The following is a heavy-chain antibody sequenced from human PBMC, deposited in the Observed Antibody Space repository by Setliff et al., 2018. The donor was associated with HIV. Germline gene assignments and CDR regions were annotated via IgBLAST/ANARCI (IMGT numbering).Heavy chain of an antibody. D-gene: IGHD3-10*01. CDR2: MNPNSGDT. CDR1: GHTFSNYD. V-gene: IGHV1-8*01. CDR3: ASGKGVRGVIITGGLDV. J-gene: IGHJ6*04. Sequence: ASVKVSCKASGHTFSNYDVIWVRRATGQGLEWMGWMNPNSGDTGYAQKFQGRVIMTRDTSVSTAYMELSSLTSADTAVYYCASGKGVRGVIITGGLDVWGKGTTVTVSS.